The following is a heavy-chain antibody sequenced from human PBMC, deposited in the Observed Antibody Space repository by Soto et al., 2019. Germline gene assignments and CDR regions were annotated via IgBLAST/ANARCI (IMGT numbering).Heavy chain of an antibody. CDR1: GWSFSSYA. CDR2: IIPIFGTA. CDR3: ARGGQMRVFDY. V-gene: IGHV1-69*13. J-gene: IGHJ4*02. Sequence: GFLVNVSWKAAGWSFSSYAISWRRQAPGQGLEWMGGIIPIFGTANYAQKFQGRVTITADESTSTAYMELSSLRSEDTAVYYCARGGQMRVFDYSGQGPLVTVSS.